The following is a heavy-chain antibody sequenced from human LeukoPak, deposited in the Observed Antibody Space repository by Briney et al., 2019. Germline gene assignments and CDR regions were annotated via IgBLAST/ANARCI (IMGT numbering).Heavy chain of an antibody. D-gene: IGHD3-3*01. CDR3: ARAGGDFWSGYYHYFDY. J-gene: IGHJ4*02. V-gene: IGHV4-34*01. CDR1: GGSFSDYY. CDR2: INHSGST. Sequence: SETLSLTCAVYGGSFSDYYWSWIRQPPGKGLGWIGEINHSGSTNYNPSLKSRVTISVDTSKNQFSLKLSSVTAADTAVYYCARAGGDFWSGYYHYFDYWGQGTLVTVSS.